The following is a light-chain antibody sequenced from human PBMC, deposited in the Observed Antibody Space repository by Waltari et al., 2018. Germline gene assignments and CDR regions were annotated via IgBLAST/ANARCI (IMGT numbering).Light chain of an antibody. CDR3: QVWDSSSAVV. J-gene: IGLJ1*01. CDR1: NIGTKN. V-gene: IGLV3-9*01. CDR2: SDN. Sequence: SYELTQPLSVSVAPGQTAKITCGGNNIGTKNDHWYQQKPGQAPVVVIYSDNTRPSGIPERFSGSNSGNTATLTISRAQAGDEADYYCQVWDSSSAVVFGTGTKVTVL.